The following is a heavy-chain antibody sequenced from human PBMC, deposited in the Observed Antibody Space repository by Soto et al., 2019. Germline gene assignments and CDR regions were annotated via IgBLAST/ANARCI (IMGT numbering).Heavy chain of an antibody. V-gene: IGHV3-30*18. CDR1: GFTFSSYG. J-gene: IGHJ1*01. CDR3: ANGAATTTTNPLLSLGAQYFQH. Sequence: TGGSLRLSCAASGFTFSSYGMHWVRQAPGKGLEWVAVISYDGSNKYYADSVKGRFTISRDNSKNTLYLQMNSLRAEDTAVYYCANGAATTTTNPLLSLGAQYFQHWGQGTLVTVSS. CDR2: ISYDGSNK. D-gene: IGHD6-13*01.